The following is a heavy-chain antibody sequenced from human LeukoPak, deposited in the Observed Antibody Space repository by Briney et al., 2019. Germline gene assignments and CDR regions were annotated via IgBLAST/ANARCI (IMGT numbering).Heavy chain of an antibody. CDR1: GGTFSSYA. J-gene: IGHJ4*02. V-gene: IGHV1-69*13. D-gene: IGHD3-22*01. Sequence: RASVKVSCKASGGTFSSYAISWVRQAPGQGLEWMGGIIPIFGTANYAQKFQGRVTITADESTSTAYMELSSLRSEDTAVYYCARGGIGEYYDSSGYYPFDYWGQGTLVTVSS. CDR2: IIPIFGTA. CDR3: ARGGIGEYYDSSGYYPFDY.